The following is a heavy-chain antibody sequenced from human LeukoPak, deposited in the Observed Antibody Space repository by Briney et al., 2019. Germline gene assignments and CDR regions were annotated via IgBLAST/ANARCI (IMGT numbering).Heavy chain of an antibody. V-gene: IGHV3-53*01. D-gene: IGHD4/OR15-4a*01. CDR3: ARRAGAYSHPYDY. Sequence: GGSLRLSCTVSGFTVSSNSMSWVRQAPGKGLEWVSFIYGDNTHYSDSVKGRFTISRDNSKNTLYLQMNSLRAEDTAVYYCARRAGAYSHPYDYWGQGTLVTVSS. CDR2: IYGDNT. CDR1: GFTVSSNS. J-gene: IGHJ4*02.